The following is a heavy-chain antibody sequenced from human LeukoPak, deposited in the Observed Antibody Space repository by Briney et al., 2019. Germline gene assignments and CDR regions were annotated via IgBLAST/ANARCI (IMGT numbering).Heavy chain of an antibody. D-gene: IGHD2-15*01. J-gene: IGHJ3*02. Sequence: GASVKVSCKASGGTFSGYAISWVRQAPGQGLEWMGGVIPIFGTANYAQKFQGRVTITADESTSTAYMELSSLRSEDTAVYYCARERVAATLMGAFDIWGQGTMVTVSS. V-gene: IGHV1-69*13. CDR1: GGTFSGYA. CDR2: VIPIFGTA. CDR3: ARERVAATLMGAFDI.